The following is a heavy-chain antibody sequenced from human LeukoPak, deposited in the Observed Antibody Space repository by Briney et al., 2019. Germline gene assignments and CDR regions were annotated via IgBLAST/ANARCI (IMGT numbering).Heavy chain of an antibody. CDR1: GGSISSYY. J-gene: IGHJ4*02. CDR2: IYYSGST. D-gene: IGHD4-4*01. CDR3: ARSPRNYVTS. V-gene: IGHV4-59*01. Sequence: SETLSLTCTVSGGSISSYYWSWIRQPPGKGLEWIGYIYYSGSTNYNPSLKSRVTISVDTSKNQFSLKLSSVTAADTAVYYCARSPRNYVTSWGQGTLVTVSS.